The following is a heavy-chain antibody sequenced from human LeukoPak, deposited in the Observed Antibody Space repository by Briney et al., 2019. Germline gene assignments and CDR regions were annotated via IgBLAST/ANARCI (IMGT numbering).Heavy chain of an antibody. V-gene: IGHV4-31*03. J-gene: IGHJ5*02. D-gene: IGHD2-2*01. Sequence: PSETLSLTYTVSGGSISSGGYYWSWIRQHPGKGLEWIGYIYYSGSTYYNPSLKSRVTISVDTSKNQFSLKLSSVTAADTAVYYCARDSSYAGWFDPWGQGTLVTVSS. CDR1: GGSISSGGYY. CDR3: ARDSSYAGWFDP. CDR2: IYYSGST.